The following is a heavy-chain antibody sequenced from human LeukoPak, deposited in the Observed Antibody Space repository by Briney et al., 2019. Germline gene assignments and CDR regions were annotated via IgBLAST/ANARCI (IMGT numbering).Heavy chain of an antibody. Sequence: GGSLRLSCAASGFTFSSYAMGWVRRAPGKGLDWVSVINNSGSSIYYADSVKGRFTISRDNSKNTLFLQMSGLRAEDTAVYYCAKSPIAVAVGYYFHYWGQGTLVTVSS. J-gene: IGHJ4*02. CDR3: AKSPIAVAVGYYFHY. CDR2: INNSGSSI. D-gene: IGHD6-19*01. V-gene: IGHV3-23*01. CDR1: GFTFSSYA.